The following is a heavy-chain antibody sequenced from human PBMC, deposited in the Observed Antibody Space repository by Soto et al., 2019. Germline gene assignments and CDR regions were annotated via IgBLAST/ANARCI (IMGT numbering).Heavy chain of an antibody. CDR2: IIAMFRTA. J-gene: IGHJ6*02. Sequence: SVKVSCKASGDTFSSHAISWVRQAPGQGLEWMGGIIAMFRTANYAQKFQGRVTITADESTSTAYMEFSSLRSEDTAMYYCARRGVLLPAVQTNYDYYSAKDVWGQ. D-gene: IGHD2-2*01. CDR3: ARRGVLLPAVQTNYDYYSAKDV. V-gene: IGHV1-69*13. CDR1: GDTFSSHA.